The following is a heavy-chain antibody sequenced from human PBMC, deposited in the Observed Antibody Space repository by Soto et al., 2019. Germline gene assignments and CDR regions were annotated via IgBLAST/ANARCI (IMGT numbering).Heavy chain of an antibody. CDR2: IIPIFGTA. D-gene: IGHD3-10*01. Sequence: QVQLVQSGAEVKKPGSSVKVSCKASGGTFSSYAISWVRQAPGQGLEWMGGIIPIFGTANYAQKFQGRVTSAADESSSTAYRELGSLRSEVTAVYYCASRRGRGDYYCYGMVVWGQGPAVTVSS. J-gene: IGHJ6*02. V-gene: IGHV1-69*12. CDR3: ASRRGRGDYYCYGMVV. CDR1: GGTFSSYA.